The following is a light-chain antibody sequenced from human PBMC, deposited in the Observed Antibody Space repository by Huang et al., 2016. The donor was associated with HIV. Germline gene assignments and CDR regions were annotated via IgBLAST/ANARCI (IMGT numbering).Light chain of an antibody. CDR1: QSVLYSSNNKNY. Sequence: DIVMTQSPDSLAVSLGERATINSKSSQSVLYSSNNKNYLAWYQQKPGQPPTLLIYWASTGEAGVPDRFSGSGSGTDFTLTISSLHAEDVAVYYCQQYYSTRTFGQGTKVEIK. CDR3: QQYYSTRT. V-gene: IGKV4-1*01. J-gene: IGKJ1*01. CDR2: WAS.